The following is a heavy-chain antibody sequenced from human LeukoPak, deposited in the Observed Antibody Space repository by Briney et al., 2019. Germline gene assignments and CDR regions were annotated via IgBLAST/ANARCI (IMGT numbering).Heavy chain of an antibody. CDR3: AKDELEGRQPLDY. CDR2: ISGSGGST. J-gene: IGHJ4*02. CDR1: GFSFSTYW. Sequence: GGSLRLSCAASGFSFSTYWMSWVRQAPGKGLEWVSAISGSGGSTYYADSVKGRFTISRDNSKNTLYLQMNSLRAEDTAVYYCAKDELEGRQPLDYWGQGTLVTVSS. V-gene: IGHV3-23*01. D-gene: IGHD3-3*01.